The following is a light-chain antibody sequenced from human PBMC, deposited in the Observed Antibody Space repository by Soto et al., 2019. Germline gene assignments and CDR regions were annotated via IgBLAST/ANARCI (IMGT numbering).Light chain of an antibody. J-gene: IGLJ1*01. Sequence: QSALTQPRSVSGSPGQSVTISCTGTSSDVGDYNYVSWYQQHPGKAPKLMIYHVSKRPSGVPDRFSGSKSGNTASLTISGLQAEDEADYYCCSYAGSRYVFGTGTKLTVL. CDR1: SSDVGDYNY. V-gene: IGLV2-11*01. CDR2: HVS. CDR3: CSYAGSRYV.